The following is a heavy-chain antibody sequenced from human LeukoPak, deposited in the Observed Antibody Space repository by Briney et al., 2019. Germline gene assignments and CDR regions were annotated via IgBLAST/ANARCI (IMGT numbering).Heavy chain of an antibody. CDR3: AKARDAMDV. V-gene: IGHV3-9*01. CDR2: ISWNSGSI. J-gene: IGHJ6*02. Sequence: GGSLRLSCAASGFSFDDYAMHWVRHAPGKGLEWVSGISWNSGSIDYADSVKGRFTISRDNAKKSLYLQMNSLRAEDTALYYCAKARDAMDVWGQGTPVTVSS. CDR1: GFSFDDYA.